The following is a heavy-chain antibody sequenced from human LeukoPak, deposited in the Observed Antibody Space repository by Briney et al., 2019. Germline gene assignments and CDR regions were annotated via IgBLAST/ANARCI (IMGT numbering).Heavy chain of an antibody. CDR1: GGSISSGGYY. V-gene: IGHV4-31*03. CDR2: IYYSGST. CDR3: AREGGGAAARSFDY. Sequence: SQTLSLTCTVSGGSISSGGYYWSWIRQHPGKGLEWIGYIYYSGSTYYNPSLKSRVTMSVDTSKNQFSLNLSSVTAADTAVYYCAREGGGAAARSFDYWGQGTLLTVSS. J-gene: IGHJ4*02. D-gene: IGHD6-25*01.